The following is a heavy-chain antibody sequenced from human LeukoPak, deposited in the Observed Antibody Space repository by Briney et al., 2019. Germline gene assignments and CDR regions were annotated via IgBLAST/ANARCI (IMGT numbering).Heavy chain of an antibody. CDR1: GGSISSGSWY. J-gene: IGHJ4*02. D-gene: IGHD5-18*01. CDR3: ARDFYGYSYGCDY. CDR2: IYPSGST. V-gene: IGHV4-61*02. Sequence: PSQTLSLTCSVSGGSISSGSWYWNWIRQPAGKGLEWIGRIYPSGSTNYNPSLKSRVTISVDTSKNQFSLKLSSVTAADTAVYYCARDFYGYSYGCDYWGQGTLVTVSS.